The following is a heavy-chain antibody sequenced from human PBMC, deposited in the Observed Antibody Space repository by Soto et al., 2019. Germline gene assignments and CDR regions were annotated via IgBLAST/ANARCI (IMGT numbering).Heavy chain of an antibody. V-gene: IGHV4-34*01. Sequence: QVQLQQWGAGLLKPSETLSLTCAVYGGSFSGYYWSWIRQPPGKGLEWIGEINHSGSTNYNPSLKSRVTISVDTSKSQCSLQLSSVTAADTAVYYCARDQADDYGVYGAPAGYYYYGMDVWGQGTTVTVSS. CDR1: GGSFSGYY. CDR3: ARDQADDYGVYGAPAGYYYYGMDV. D-gene: IGHD4-17*01. J-gene: IGHJ6*02. CDR2: INHSGST.